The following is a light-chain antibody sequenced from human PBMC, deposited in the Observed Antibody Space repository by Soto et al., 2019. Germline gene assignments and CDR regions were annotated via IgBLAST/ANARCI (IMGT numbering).Light chain of an antibody. V-gene: IGKV1-27*01. Sequence: DIQMTPSPSSVSASLGDRVTITCRASQGIGVYLAWFQQKPGNVPKLLIYAASTLQSGVPARFSDSGSGTDFTLSISSLQPEDVSTYYCQKYNSAPLTFGGGTKLEIK. CDR2: AAS. CDR1: QGIGVY. CDR3: QKYNSAPLT. J-gene: IGKJ4*01.